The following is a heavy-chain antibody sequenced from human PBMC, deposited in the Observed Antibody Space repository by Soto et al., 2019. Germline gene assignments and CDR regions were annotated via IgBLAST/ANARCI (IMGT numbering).Heavy chain of an antibody. CDR1: GYTFSGYW. D-gene: IGHD6-19*01. V-gene: IGHV5-51*01. CDR3: ARPLSSGWAGADY. CDR2: IYPGDSDT. Sequence: GESLKISCKGSGYTFSGYWIGWVRQMPGKGLEWMGIIYPGDSDTRYSPSFQGQVTMSVDKSINTAYLQWSSLKPSDTATYYCARPLSSGWAGADYWGQGTRVTVSA. J-gene: IGHJ4*02.